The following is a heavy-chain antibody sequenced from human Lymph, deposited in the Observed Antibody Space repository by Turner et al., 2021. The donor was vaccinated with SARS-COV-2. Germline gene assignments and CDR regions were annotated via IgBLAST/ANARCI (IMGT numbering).Heavy chain of an antibody. CDR1: GFTFSNYG. Sequence: QVQLVESGGGVVQPGRSLRLSCAASGFTFSNYGMHWVRQAPGKGLEWVAVIWYDGSNKYYADSVKRRFTISRDNSKNTLYLQMNSLRAEDTAVYYCAREGQVGATTGVDYWGQGTLFTVSS. CDR2: IWYDGSNK. V-gene: IGHV3-33*01. J-gene: IGHJ4*02. D-gene: IGHD1-26*01. CDR3: AREGQVGATTGVDY.